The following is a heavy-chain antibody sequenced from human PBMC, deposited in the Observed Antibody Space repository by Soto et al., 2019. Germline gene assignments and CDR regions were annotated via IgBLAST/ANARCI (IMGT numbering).Heavy chain of an antibody. Sequence: QVQLVESGGGVVQPGRSLRLSCAASGFTFSSYGMHWVRQAPGKGLEWVAVIWYDGSNKYYADSVKGRFTISRDNSKNTLYLQMNSLRAEDTAVYYCAKETYSSGWYPSMDVWGQGTTVTVSS. CDR1: GFTFSSYG. V-gene: IGHV3-33*06. CDR2: IWYDGSNK. J-gene: IGHJ6*02. D-gene: IGHD6-19*01. CDR3: AKETYSSGWYPSMDV.